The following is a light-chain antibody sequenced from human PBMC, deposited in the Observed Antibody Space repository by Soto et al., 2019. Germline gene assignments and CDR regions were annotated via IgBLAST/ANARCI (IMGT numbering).Light chain of an antibody. Sequence: DIVLTQPPATLSLSPGDRATLYCRDSQTVNNNYLAWYQQIPGQAPRILISGASGRATGTPDRFSGSGSGTDCTLTISRLEPEDVAVYYCQQYVRSPWTLGQGTKVDIK. CDR1: QTVNNNY. J-gene: IGKJ1*01. CDR2: GAS. CDR3: QQYVRSPWT. V-gene: IGKV3-20*01.